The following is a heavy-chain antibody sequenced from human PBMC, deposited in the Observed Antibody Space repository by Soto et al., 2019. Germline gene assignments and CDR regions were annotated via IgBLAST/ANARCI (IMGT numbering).Heavy chain of an antibody. CDR3: ARGGGYDFRSSQAPPIDV. V-gene: IGHV4-59*01. CDR2: LYYTGST. D-gene: IGHD3-3*01. Sequence: SETLSLTCNVSGGSISDFYWSWIRQSPGKRLEWIGYLYYTGSTNYNPALKSRVTISLDTSKNQFSLKVGSVTAADTAVYYCARGGGYDFRSSQAPPIDVWGQGTTVTVSS. CDR1: GGSISDFY. J-gene: IGHJ6*02.